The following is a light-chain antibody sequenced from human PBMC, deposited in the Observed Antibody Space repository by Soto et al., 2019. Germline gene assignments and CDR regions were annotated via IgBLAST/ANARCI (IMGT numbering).Light chain of an antibody. CDR2: EVN. CDR3: SSYTSVSIVVV. Sequence: QSALTQPASVSGSPGQSITISCTGTYSDTGAYNFVSWYQHHPGKAPKLIIYEVNNRPSGVSNRFSGSKSGNTASLSISDLQAEDEADYYCSSYTSVSIVVVFGGGTKLTVL. V-gene: IGLV2-14*01. J-gene: IGLJ2*01. CDR1: YSDTGAYNF.